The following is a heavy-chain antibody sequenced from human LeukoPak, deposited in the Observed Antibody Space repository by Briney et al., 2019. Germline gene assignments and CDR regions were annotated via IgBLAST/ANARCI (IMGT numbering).Heavy chain of an antibody. V-gene: IGHV5-51*01. CDR2: IFPADSDT. J-gene: IGHJ4*02. CDR3: ARQTYSGYEAAY. Sequence: GESLKISCKGSGYSFTNYWIAWVRQMPGKGLEWMGIIFPADSDTRYSPSFQGQVTISADKSIGTAYLQWGSLKASDTAIYYCARQTYSGYEAAYWGQGTLVTVSS. CDR1: GYSFTNYW. D-gene: IGHD5-12*01.